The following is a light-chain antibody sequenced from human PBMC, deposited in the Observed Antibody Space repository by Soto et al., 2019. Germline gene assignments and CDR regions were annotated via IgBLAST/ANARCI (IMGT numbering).Light chain of an antibody. CDR1: SSDVGAYNY. CDR2: DVT. Sequence: QSALTQPASVSGSPGQPITISCTGTSSDVGAYNYVSWYQQHPGKAPKLMIYDVTNRPSGVSNRFSGSKSGNTASLTISGLQAEDDADYYCSSYASGTTPHVFGTGTKVTVL. CDR3: SSYASGTTPHV. J-gene: IGLJ1*01. V-gene: IGLV2-14*03.